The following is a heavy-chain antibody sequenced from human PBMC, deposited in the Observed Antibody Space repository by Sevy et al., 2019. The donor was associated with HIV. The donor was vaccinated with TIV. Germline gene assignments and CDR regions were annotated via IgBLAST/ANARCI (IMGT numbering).Heavy chain of an antibody. CDR1: GFSFSGYS. J-gene: IGHJ6*02. CDR2: IDTSSAYI. Sequence: GGSLRLSCAASGFSFSGYSFNWVRQAPGKGLEWVSSIDTSSAYIYYADSVKGRFTISRDNAKNSLYQQMSSLRAEDTAVYFCARVNCTNGVCFQGYYYYGLDVWGQGTTVTVSS. CDR3: ARVNCTNGVCFQGYYYYGLDV. V-gene: IGHV3-21*01. D-gene: IGHD2-8*01.